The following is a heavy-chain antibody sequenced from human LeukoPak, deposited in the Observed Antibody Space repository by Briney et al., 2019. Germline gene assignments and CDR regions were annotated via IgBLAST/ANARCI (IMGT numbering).Heavy chain of an antibody. J-gene: IGHJ4*02. V-gene: IGHV5-51*01. CDR1: GYRYTTYW. CDR3: ARKYCTSTSCYGGFDY. Sequence: GESLKISCKGSGYRYTTYWIGWVRQMPGKGLEWMGIIYPGDSDPRYSPSFQGQVTISADKSISTAYLQWSSLKASDTAMYYCARKYCTSTSCYGGFDYWGQGTLVTVSS. CDR2: IYPGDSDP. D-gene: IGHD2-2*01.